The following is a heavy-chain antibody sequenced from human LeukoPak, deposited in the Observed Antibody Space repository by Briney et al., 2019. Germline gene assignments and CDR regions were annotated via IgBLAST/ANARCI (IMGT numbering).Heavy chain of an antibody. CDR2: IYHSGST. J-gene: IGHJ4*02. CDR3: ARGPTMVRGVITKTVDY. Sequence: SQTLSLTCTVSGGSISSGGYYWSWIRQPPGKGLEWIGYIYHSGSTYYNPSLKSRVTISVDRSKNQFSLKLSSVTAADTAVYYCARGPTMVRGVITKTVDYWGQGTLVTVSS. D-gene: IGHD3-10*01. CDR1: GGSISSGGYY. V-gene: IGHV4-30-2*01.